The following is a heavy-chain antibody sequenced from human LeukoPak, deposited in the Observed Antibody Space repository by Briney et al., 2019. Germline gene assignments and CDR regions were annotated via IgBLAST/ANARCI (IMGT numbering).Heavy chain of an antibody. CDR3: AKDIGGFGELSPYFDY. J-gene: IGHJ4*02. D-gene: IGHD3-10*01. V-gene: IGHV3-9*01. CDR1: GVTFDDYA. Sequence: GGSLRLSCAASGVTFDDYAMHWVRQAPGKGLEWVSGISWNSGSIGYADSVKGRFTISRDNAKNSLYLQMNSLRAEDTALYYCAKDIGGFGELSPYFDYWGQGTLVTVSS. CDR2: ISWNSGSI.